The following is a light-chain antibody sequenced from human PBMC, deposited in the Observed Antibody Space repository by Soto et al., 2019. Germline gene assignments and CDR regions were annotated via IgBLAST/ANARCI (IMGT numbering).Light chain of an antibody. V-gene: IGKV1-9*01. CDR2: AAT. CDR3: QQLNSYE. Sequence: QLTQSPSSLSASIGDRVIITCRATQAISRYLAWYQQKPGAAPKLLIYAATTLQSGVPSRFSGAASGPEFSLIISSLQSDDFATYYCQQLNSYEFGQGTKVDI. CDR1: QAISRY. J-gene: IGKJ1*01.